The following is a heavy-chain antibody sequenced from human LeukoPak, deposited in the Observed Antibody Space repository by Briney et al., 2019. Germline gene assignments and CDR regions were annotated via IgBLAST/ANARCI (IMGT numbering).Heavy chain of an antibody. V-gene: IGHV4-38-2*02. CDR3: ARSSRTTVVTRGYFDY. Sequence: SETLSLTCTVSGYSISSGYYWGWIRQPPGKGLEWIGSIYHSGSTYYNPSLKSRVTISVDTSKNQFSLKLSSVTAADTAVYYCARSSRTTVVTRGYFDYWGQGTLVTVSS. CDR1: GYSISSGYY. CDR2: IYHSGST. D-gene: IGHD4-23*01. J-gene: IGHJ4*02.